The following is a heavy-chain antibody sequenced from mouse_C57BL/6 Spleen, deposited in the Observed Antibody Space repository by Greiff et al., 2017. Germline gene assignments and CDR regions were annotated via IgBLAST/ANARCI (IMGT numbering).Heavy chain of an antibody. J-gene: IGHJ2*01. Sequence: EVKLVESGGGLVKPGGSLKLSCAASGFTFSDYGMHWVRQAPEKGLEWVAYISSGSSTIYYADTVKGRFTISRDNAKNTLFLQRTSLRSEDTAMYYCARSRPAYYVDYWGQGTTLTVSS. V-gene: IGHV5-17*01. CDR1: GFTFSDYG. CDR3: ARSRPAYYVDY. CDR2: ISSGSSTI. D-gene: IGHD2-10*01.